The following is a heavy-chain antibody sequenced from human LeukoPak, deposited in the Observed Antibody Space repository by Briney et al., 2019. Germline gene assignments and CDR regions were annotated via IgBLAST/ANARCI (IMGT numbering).Heavy chain of an antibody. CDR1: GFSFSDYY. Sequence: GGSLRLSCVASGFSFSDYYMTWIRQAPGKGLEWISYISSSSTIYYADSVKGRFTISRDNAKNSLYLQMNSLRVEDTAVYYCARAWGSDYDLNYWGQGTLVTVSS. D-gene: IGHD5-12*01. V-gene: IGHV3-69-1*01. CDR2: ISSSSTI. J-gene: IGHJ4*02. CDR3: ARAWGSDYDLNY.